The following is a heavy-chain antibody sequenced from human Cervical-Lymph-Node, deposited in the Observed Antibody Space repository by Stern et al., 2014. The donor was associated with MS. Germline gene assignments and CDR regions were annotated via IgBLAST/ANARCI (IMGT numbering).Heavy chain of an antibody. V-gene: IGHV4-39*01. CDR1: GGSVASSNYY. CDR3: ARHTTYDFWSGYYFDY. Sequence: QLQLQESGPGLVKPSETLSLTCTVSGGSVASSNYYWGWIRQPPGKALEWIASIYYSGNTYYNPSPKSRSTIPVTTPTNHFSLRLTSVTAADTAVYFCARHTTYDFWSGYYFDYWGQGTLVTVSS. D-gene: IGHD3-3*01. CDR2: IYYSGNT. J-gene: IGHJ4*02.